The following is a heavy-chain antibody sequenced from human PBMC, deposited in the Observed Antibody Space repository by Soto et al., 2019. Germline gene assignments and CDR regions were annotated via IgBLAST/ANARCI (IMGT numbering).Heavy chain of an antibody. CDR2: ISGSGGST. Sequence: EVQLLESGGGLVQPGGSLRLSCAASGFTFSSYAMSWVRQAPGKGLEWVSAISGSGGSTYYADSVKGRFTISRDNSKNTLHLQINSLRAEDTAVYYCANTSTPRGYYYYYMDVWGKGTTVTVSS. V-gene: IGHV3-23*01. D-gene: IGHD3-10*01. CDR1: GFTFSSYA. CDR3: ANTSTPRGYYYYYMDV. J-gene: IGHJ6*03.